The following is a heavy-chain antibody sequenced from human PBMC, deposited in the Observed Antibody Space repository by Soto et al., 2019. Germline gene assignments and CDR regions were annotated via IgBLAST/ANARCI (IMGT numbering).Heavy chain of an antibody. J-gene: IGHJ1*01. CDR2: INAANGDT. Sequence: SVMLRSEAPGNTITDYGIHWGRQSPGQKQEWMAWINAANGDTKYSPKFQGRVTITRDTSASTAYMELSSLRSEDTAVYYCVNEPATTAIFHLSLHYPRPLWVQ. D-gene: IGHD1-1*01. CDR3: VNEPATTAIFHLSLHYPRPLWVQ. V-gene: IGHV1-3*01. CDR1: GNTITDYG.